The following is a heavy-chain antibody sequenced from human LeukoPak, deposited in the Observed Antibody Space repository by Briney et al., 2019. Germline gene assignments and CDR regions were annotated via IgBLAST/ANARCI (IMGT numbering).Heavy chain of an antibody. CDR1: GGSISSYY. CDR3: ARRTGIGKRGYPFDY. J-gene: IGHJ4*02. D-gene: IGHD3-3*01. V-gene: IGHV4-59*08. Sequence: SETLSLTCTVSGGSISSYYWSWIRQPPGKGLEWIGYIYYSGSTNYNPSLKSRVTISVDTSKNQFSLKLSSVTAADTAVYYCARRTGIGKRGYPFDYWGQGTLVTVSS. CDR2: IYYSGST.